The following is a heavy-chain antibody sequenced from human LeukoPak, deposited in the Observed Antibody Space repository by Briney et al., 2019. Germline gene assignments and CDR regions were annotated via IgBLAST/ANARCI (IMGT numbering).Heavy chain of an antibody. V-gene: IGHV3-73*01. CDR3: TRQGL. CDR1: GFTFSGSA. CDR2: ILSKADNYAT. Sequence: PGGSLRLSCAASGFTFSGSAMHWVRQASGKGLEWAGRILSKADNYATAYAASVKVRFTISRDDSKNTAYLQMDSLKSEDTAVYYCTRQGLWGQGTLVTVSS. J-gene: IGHJ4*02. D-gene: IGHD3/OR15-3a*01.